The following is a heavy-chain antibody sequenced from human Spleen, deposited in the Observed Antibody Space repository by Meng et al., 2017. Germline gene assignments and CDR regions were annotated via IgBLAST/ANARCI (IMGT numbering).Heavy chain of an antibody. J-gene: IGHJ4*02. CDR1: GGSFSDYY. CDR2: INHSGST. Sequence: QVQLQQWGARLVKPSVTLSLTCVVSGGSFSDYYWSWIRQPPGKGLEWIGEINHSGSTNYNPSLESRATISVDTSQNNLSLKLSSVTAADSAVYYCARGPTTMAHDFDYWGQGTLVTVSS. D-gene: IGHD4-11*01. V-gene: IGHV4-34*01. CDR3: ARGPTTMAHDFDY.